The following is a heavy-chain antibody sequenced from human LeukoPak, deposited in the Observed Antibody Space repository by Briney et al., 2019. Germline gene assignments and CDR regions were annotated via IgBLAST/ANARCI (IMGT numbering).Heavy chain of an antibody. D-gene: IGHD1-7*01. J-gene: IGHJ3*01. CDR2: IKPNSGGT. V-gene: IGHV1-2*02. CDR1: GYSFSDYF. Sequence: ASVKVSCKASGYSFSDYFIHWVRQAPGRGLEWMGWIKPNSGGTSYVQMFQGRVTMTRDTSISTVYMELIRLKSDDTAVYYCARVHGGRELDAFDFWGQGTMLTVSS. CDR3: ARVHGGRELDAFDF.